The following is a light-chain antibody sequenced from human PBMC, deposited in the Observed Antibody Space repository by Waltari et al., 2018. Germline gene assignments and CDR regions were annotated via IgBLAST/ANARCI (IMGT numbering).Light chain of an antibody. CDR2: GAS. CDR3: QQYATYPRT. CDR1: RSFSTG. J-gene: IGKJ1*01. V-gene: IGKV1-5*03. Sequence: DIQMSQSPSTLSASVVDRVTITCRASRSFSTGLAWYQQKPGKAPKLLIYGASTLEIGVPSRFSGSGSGKDFSLTISSLQPDDFATYYCQQYATYPRTFGQGTNVEVK.